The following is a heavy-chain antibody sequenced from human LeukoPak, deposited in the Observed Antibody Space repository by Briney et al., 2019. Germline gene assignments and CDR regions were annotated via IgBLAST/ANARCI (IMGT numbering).Heavy chain of an antibody. CDR3: ARGYSYGRREGNY. Sequence: KPSETLSLTCTVSGGSISSSIYYWGWIRQSPGKGLEWIGSIYYSGSTYYNPSLKSRVTLSVDTSKNQYSLKVTSVTAADTAVYYCARGYSYGRREGNYWGQGTLVTVSS. CDR1: GGSISSSIYY. D-gene: IGHD5-18*01. V-gene: IGHV4-39*07. J-gene: IGHJ4*02. CDR2: IYYSGST.